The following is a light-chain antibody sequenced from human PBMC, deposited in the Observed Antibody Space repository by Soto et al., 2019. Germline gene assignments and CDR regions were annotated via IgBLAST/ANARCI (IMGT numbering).Light chain of an antibody. CDR1: SSDVGANYY. Sequence: QSVLTQPASVSGSPGQSVTISCTGASSDVGANYYVSWYQQHPVKAPQLILYEVNNRPSGVSNHFSGSKSGNTASLIISGLQADDEADYYCSSYSTTSTLVFGSGTKLTVL. CDR2: EVN. CDR3: SSYSTTSTLV. J-gene: IGLJ1*01. V-gene: IGLV2-14*01.